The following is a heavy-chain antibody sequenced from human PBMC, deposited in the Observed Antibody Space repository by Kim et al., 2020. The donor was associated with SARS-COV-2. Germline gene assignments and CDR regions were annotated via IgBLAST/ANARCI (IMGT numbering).Heavy chain of an antibody. J-gene: IGHJ5*02. D-gene: IGHD1-20*01. CDR3: ATPPLYNWNDEGGFDP. V-gene: IGHV3-48*03. CDR2: ISSSGSTI. Sequence: GGSLRLSCAASGFTFSSYEMNWVRQAPGKGLEWVSYISSSGSTIYYADSVKGRFTISRDNAKNSLYLQMNSLRAEDTAVYYCATPPLYNWNDEGGFDPWGQGTLVTVSS. CDR1: GFTFSSYE.